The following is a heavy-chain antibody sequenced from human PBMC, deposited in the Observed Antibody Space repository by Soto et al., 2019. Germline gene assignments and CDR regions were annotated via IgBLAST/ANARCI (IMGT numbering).Heavy chain of an antibody. CDR2: IYWDDDK. J-gene: IGHJ4*02. V-gene: IGHV2-5*02. CDR3: AHRHRTVYFDY. Sequence: QITLKESGPTLVKPTQTLTLTCTFSGFSLSTSGVGVGWIRQPPGKALEWLALIYWDDDKRYSPSLKSRPTTTEDTSNSQVVLTMTNMDPVDTATYYCAHRHRTVYFDYWGQGTLVTVSS. D-gene: IGHD4-17*01. CDR1: GFSLSTSGVG.